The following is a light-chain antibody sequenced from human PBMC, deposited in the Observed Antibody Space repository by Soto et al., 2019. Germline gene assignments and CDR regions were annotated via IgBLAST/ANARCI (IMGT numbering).Light chain of an antibody. J-gene: IGLJ2*01. V-gene: IGLV1-44*01. Sequence: QSVLTQPPSASGTPGQTIAISCSGGSSNIGSHTVNWYQQLPGTAPRLLIYSNTQRPSGVPDRFSGSKSGTSASLAISELQSEYEGDYYCAAWDDSLNGVVFGGGTKLTVL. CDR3: AAWDDSLNGVV. CDR1: SSNIGSHT. CDR2: SNT.